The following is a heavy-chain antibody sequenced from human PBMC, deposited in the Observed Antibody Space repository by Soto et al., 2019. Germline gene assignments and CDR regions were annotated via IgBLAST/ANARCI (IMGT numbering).Heavy chain of an antibody. CDR2: IYHSGST. V-gene: IGHV4-4*02. Sequence: QVQLQESGPGLVKPSGTLSLTCAVSGGSISSSNWWSWVRQPPGKGLEWIGEIYHSGSTNYNPSLTSRVTISVDQSKNQFALKLRSATAADTAVYYCARQSTVTTRRGYWYFDLWGRGTLVTVSS. J-gene: IGHJ2*01. D-gene: IGHD4-17*01. CDR3: ARQSTVTTRRGYWYFDL. CDR1: GGSISSSNW.